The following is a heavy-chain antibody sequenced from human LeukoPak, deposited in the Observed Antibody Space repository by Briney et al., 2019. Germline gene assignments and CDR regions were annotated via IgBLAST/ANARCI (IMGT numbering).Heavy chain of an antibody. CDR2: INPNGGET. J-gene: IGHJ5*02. Sequence: GASVKVSCKASGFTFIGYYIHWVRRAPGQGLEWMGWINPNGGETHYAQKFQGRVTLITDTSLSTAYLGLSSLISDDTAVYYCARSHDYTNYVSPWGQGTLVTVSS. CDR1: GFTFIGYY. V-gene: IGHV1-2*02. D-gene: IGHD4-11*01. CDR3: ARSHDYTNYVSP.